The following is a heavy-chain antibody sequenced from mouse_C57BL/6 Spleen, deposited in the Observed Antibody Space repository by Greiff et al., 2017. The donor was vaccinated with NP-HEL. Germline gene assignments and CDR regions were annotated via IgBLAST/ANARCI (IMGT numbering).Heavy chain of an antibody. Sequence: VQLQQSGPELVKPGASVKISCKASGYTFTDYYMNWVKQSHGKSLEWIGDINPNNGGTSYNQKFKGKATLTVDKSSSTAYMELRSLTSEDSAVYYCARGGVDFDVWGTGTTVTVSS. CDR2: INPNNGGT. J-gene: IGHJ1*03. CDR1: GYTFTDYY. V-gene: IGHV1-26*01. CDR3: ARGGVDFDV.